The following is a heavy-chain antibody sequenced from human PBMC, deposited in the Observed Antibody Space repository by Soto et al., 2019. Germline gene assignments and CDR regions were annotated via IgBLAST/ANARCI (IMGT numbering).Heavy chain of an antibody. Sequence: SETLSLTCNVSGASLIGYYWSWIRQPPGKGLEWIGRTYATGSSDYNPSLKSRITISVDMSKKQFSLTLRSVTAADTAMYYCVRDGTKNLRDWFDPWGQGILVTVSS. J-gene: IGHJ5*02. CDR1: GASLIGYY. V-gene: IGHV4-4*07. CDR3: VRDGTKNLRDWFDP. CDR2: TYATGSS. D-gene: IGHD1-1*01.